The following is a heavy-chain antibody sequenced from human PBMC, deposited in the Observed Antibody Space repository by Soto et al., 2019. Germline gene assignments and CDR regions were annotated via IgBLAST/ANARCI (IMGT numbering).Heavy chain of an antibody. Sequence: SVKVSCKASGGTFSSYAISWVRQAPGQGLEWMGGIIPIFGTANYAQKLQGRVTMTTDASTSTAYMELRSLRSDDTAVYYCGRGSRVLVVPAALYYYGMDVWGQGTTVTVSS. CDR3: GRGSRVLVVPAALYYYGMDV. D-gene: IGHD2-2*01. CDR2: IIPIFGTA. CDR1: GGTFSSYA. V-gene: IGHV1-69*05. J-gene: IGHJ6*02.